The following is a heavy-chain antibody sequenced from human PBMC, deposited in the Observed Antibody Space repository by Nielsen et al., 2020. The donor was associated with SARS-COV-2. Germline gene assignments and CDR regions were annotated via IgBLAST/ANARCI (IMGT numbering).Heavy chain of an antibody. J-gene: IGHJ4*02. CDR2: ISGSGGST. CDR3: ANPYSGSFPY. CDR1: GFTFSSYA. D-gene: IGHD2-15*01. V-gene: IGHV3-23*01. Sequence: GESLKISCAASGFTFSSYAMSWVRQAPGKGLEWVSAISGSGGSTYYADSVKGRFTISRDNSKNTLYLQMNSLRAEDTAVYYCANPYSGSFPYWGQGTLVTVSS.